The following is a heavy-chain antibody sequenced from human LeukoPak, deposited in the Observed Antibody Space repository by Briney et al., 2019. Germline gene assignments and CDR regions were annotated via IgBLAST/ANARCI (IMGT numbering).Heavy chain of an antibody. CDR3: AVPADCGGDCFDY. J-gene: IGHJ4*02. V-gene: IGHV1-8*01. CDR1: GNTFTSYD. CDR2: MNPNSGNT. D-gene: IGHD2-21*01. Sequence: ASVKVSCKASGNTFTSYDINWVRQATGQGLEWMGWMNPNSGNTGYAQKFQGRVTMTRNTSISTAYMELSSLRSEDTAVYYCAVPADCGGDCFDYWGQGTLVTVSS.